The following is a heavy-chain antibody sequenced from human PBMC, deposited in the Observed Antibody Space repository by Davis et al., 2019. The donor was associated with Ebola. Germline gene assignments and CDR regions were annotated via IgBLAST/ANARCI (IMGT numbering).Heavy chain of an antibody. D-gene: IGHD2-21*02. Sequence: SVKVSCKASGYTFTVYYMHWVRQAPGQGLEWMGGIIPIFGTTNYAQKFRGRVRITADKSTRIAYMELSSLRSEDTAVYYCARGPSVATAHYFDYWGQGTLVTVSS. J-gene: IGHJ4*02. CDR2: IIPIFGTT. V-gene: IGHV1-69*06. CDR3: ARGPSVATAHYFDY. CDR1: GYTFTVYY.